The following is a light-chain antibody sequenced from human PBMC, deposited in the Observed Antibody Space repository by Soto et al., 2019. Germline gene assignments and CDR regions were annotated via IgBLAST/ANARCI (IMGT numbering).Light chain of an antibody. CDR2: KAS. CDR1: QSISSW. CDR3: QQYNSYSQT. V-gene: IGKV1-5*03. Sequence: DIQMTQSPSTLSASVGDRVTITCRASQSISSWLAWYQQKPEKAPKLLIYKASSLESGVPSRFSGSGSGTEFTLTISSLQPDDFATYYCQQYNSYSQTFGQGTKVDIK. J-gene: IGKJ1*01.